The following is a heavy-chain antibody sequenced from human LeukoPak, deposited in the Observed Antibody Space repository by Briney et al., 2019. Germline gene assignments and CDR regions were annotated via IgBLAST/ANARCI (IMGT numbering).Heavy chain of an antibody. CDR1: GATFSSYA. Sequence: SVKVSCKAAGATFSSYAISWVRQAPGQGLEWMGGIIPIFGTANYAQKFQGRVTITTDESTSTAYMELSSLRSEDTAVYYCARGRKSMVRGVHFDYWGQGTLVTVSS. J-gene: IGHJ4*02. CDR3: ARGRKSMVRGVHFDY. D-gene: IGHD3-10*01. CDR2: IIPIFGTA. V-gene: IGHV1-69*05.